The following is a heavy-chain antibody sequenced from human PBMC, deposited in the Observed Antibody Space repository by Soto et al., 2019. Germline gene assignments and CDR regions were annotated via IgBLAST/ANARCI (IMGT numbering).Heavy chain of an antibody. Sequence: QLQLQGSGSRLVKPSQTLSLSCTVSGGSISSAGYSWIWIRQSPGKDLEWIGYIYHSVNAFYNPSLKSRVTMSLHRSRNQFSLNLTSVTAADTAVYFCARSSQVLSFSGLDVWGHGTTVVVSS. CDR1: GGSISSAGYS. D-gene: IGHD2-15*01. J-gene: IGHJ6*02. V-gene: IGHV4-30-2*06. CDR3: ARSSQVLSFSGLDV. CDR2: IYHSVNA.